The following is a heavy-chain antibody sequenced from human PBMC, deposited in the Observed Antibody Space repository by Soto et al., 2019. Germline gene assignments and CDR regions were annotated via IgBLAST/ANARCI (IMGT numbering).Heavy chain of an antibody. CDR2: ISGSGGST. Sequence: EVQLLESGGGLVQPGGSLRLSCAASGFTFSSYAMSWVRQAPGKGLEWVSAISGSGGSTYSADSVKGRFTISRDNAKNTLYLKMNSPRAEDTAVYYCAKEGEHSRGWANFDYWGQGTLVTVS. CDR1: GFTFSSYA. J-gene: IGHJ4*02. CDR3: AKEGEHSRGWANFDY. V-gene: IGHV3-23*01. D-gene: IGHD6-19*01.